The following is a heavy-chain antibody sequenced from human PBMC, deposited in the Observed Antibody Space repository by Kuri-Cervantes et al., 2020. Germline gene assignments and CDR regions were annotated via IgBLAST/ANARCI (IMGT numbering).Heavy chain of an antibody. Sequence: GESLKISCAASGFTFSSYTMSWVRQAPGKGLEWVSSISSSSSYIYYADSVKGRFTISRDNAKNSLYLQMNTLRAEDTALYYCAKDHVTCGYGCCGSCCLPPTALAVQYWGQGTPVTVSS. CDR2: ISSSSSYI. J-gene: IGHJ4*02. CDR3: AKDHVTCGYGCCGSCCLPPTALAVQY. D-gene: IGHD2-15*01. CDR1: GFTFSSYT. V-gene: IGHV3-21*04.